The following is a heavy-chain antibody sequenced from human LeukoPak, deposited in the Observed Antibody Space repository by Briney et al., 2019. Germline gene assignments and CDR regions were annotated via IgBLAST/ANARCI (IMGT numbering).Heavy chain of an antibody. CDR2: VFYSGIT. J-gene: IGHJ2*01. CDR3: ARRDCSRSSCFYWSFDL. D-gene: IGHD2-2*01. V-gene: IGHV4-39*07. Sequence: SETLSLTCTVSGSSVTSGGHYWTWIRQSPGKGLEWIGSVFYSGITLYNPSLTSRLTISVDTSRNQFSLKLSSVTAADTAIYYCARRDCSRSSCFYWSFDLWGRGTLLTVSS. CDR1: GSSVTSGGHY.